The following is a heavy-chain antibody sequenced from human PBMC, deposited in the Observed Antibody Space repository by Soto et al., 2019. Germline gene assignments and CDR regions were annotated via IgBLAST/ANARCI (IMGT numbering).Heavy chain of an antibody. V-gene: IGHV3-30*18. Sequence: QVQLVESGGGVVHPGRSLRLSCAASGFTLSSYGMHWVRQSPGKGLEWVAAISYDGAVRNYADSVKGRFTISRDTSNNTVYLQMNSLRPEDTAVYYCAKWGXCXTXCPXXAGHYXGMDVWGQGTTVTVSS. CDR2: ISYDGAVR. CDR1: GFTLSSYG. J-gene: IGHJ6*02. D-gene: IGHD3-16*01. CDR3: AKWGXCXTXCPXXAGHYXGMDV.